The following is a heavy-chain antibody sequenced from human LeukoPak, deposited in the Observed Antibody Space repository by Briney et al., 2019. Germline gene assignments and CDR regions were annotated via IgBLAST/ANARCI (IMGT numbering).Heavy chain of an antibody. V-gene: IGHV3-13*01. J-gene: IGHJ4*02. CDR3: ARGKTYYDSRGDFPEFDY. CDR1: GFTFSSYD. Sequence: GGSLRLSCAASGFTFSSYDMHWVRQATGKGLEWVSAIGTAGDTYYPGSVKGRFTISRENAKNSLFLHMNSLRAWDTAVYYCARGKTYYDSRGDFPEFDYWGQGTLVTVSS. D-gene: IGHD3-22*01. CDR2: IGTAGDT.